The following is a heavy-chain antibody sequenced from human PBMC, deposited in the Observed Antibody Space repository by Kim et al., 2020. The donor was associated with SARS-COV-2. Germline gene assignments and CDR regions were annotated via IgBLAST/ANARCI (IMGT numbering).Heavy chain of an antibody. V-gene: IGHV6-1*01. Sequence: DYAVSVKSRITINPDTSKNQFSLQLNSVTPEDTAVYYCARGELRWQAIDYWGQGTLVTVSS. J-gene: IGHJ4*02. CDR3: ARGELRWQAIDY. D-gene: IGHD1-7*01.